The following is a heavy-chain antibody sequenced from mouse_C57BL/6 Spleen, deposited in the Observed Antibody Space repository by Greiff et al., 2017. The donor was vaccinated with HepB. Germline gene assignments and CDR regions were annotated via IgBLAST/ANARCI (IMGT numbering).Heavy chain of an antibody. CDR1: GYTFTDYY. D-gene: IGHD1-1*01. V-gene: IGHV1-19*01. CDR3: ARPLFITTGTAWFAY. Sequence: EVQLQQSGPVLVKPGASVKMSCKASGYTFTDYYMNWVKQSHGKSLEWIGVINPYNGGTSYNQKFKGKATLTVDKSSSTAYMELNSLTSEDSAVYYCARPLFITTGTAWFAYWGQGTLVTVSA. J-gene: IGHJ3*01. CDR2: INPYNGGT.